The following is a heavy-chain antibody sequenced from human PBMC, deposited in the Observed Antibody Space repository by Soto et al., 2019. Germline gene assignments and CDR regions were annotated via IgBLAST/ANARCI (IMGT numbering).Heavy chain of an antibody. CDR1: GFTFNNYG. CDR3: TKDGRFDSDGSLYYYYYGMDV. D-gene: IGHD2-15*01. V-gene: IGHV3-30*18. J-gene: IGHJ6*02. Sequence: LRLSCAASGFTFNNYGMNWVRQAPGKGLEWVAIISNDGSNKYYIESVRGRFTISRDNSKNMLFLQMNSLRVEDTAVYFCTKDGRFDSDGSLYYYYYGMDVWGQGTTVTVSS. CDR2: ISNDGSNK.